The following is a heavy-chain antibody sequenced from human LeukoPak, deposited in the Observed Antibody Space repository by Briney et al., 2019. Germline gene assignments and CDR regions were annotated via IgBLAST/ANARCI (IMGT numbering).Heavy chain of an antibody. Sequence: ASVKVSCKASGYTFTGYYMHWVRQAPGQGLEWMGWINPNSGGTNSAQKFQGRVTMTRDTSITTVYMELSRLRSDDTALYYCARDHSSWYPEYFQHWGQGTLVTVSS. CDR1: GYTFTGYY. J-gene: IGHJ1*01. D-gene: IGHD6-13*01. CDR2: INPNSGGT. V-gene: IGHV1-2*02. CDR3: ARDHSSWYPEYFQH.